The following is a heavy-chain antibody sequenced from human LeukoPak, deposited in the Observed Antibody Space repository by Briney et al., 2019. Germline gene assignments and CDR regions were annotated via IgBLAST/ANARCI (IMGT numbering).Heavy chain of an antibody. Sequence: PGGSLRLSCAASGFTFSSYGMHWVRQAPGKGLEWVAVIWYDGSNKYYADSVKGRFTISRDNSKNTLYLQMNSLRAEDTAVYYCARALMTHYGVDVWGQGTTVTVSS. J-gene: IGHJ6*02. CDR3: ARALMTHYGVDV. CDR2: IWYDGSNK. V-gene: IGHV3-33*01. CDR1: GFTFSSYG.